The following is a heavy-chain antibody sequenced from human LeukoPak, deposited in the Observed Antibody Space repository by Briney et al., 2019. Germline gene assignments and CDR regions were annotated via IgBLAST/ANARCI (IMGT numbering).Heavy chain of an antibody. CDR2: IRSKANSYAT. D-gene: IGHD6-6*01. V-gene: IGHV3-73*01. CDR1: GFTFSGSA. J-gene: IGHJ4*02. CDR3: TTSIAARDLFDY. Sequence: GGSLRLSCAASGFTFSGSAMHWVRQASGKGLEWVGRIRSKANSYATAYAASVKGRFTISRDDSKNTLYLQMNSLKTEDTAVYYCTTSIAARDLFDYWGQGTLVTVSS.